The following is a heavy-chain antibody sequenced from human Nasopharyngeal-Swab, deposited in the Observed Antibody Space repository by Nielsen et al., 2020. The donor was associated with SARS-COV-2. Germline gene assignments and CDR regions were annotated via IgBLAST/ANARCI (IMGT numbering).Heavy chain of an antibody. Sequence: GESLKISCAASGFTFSSYAMSWVRQAPGKGLEWVSGITASDGKTYYADSVKGRFTLSRDSSKSTLYLQMSSLRAEDTAIYYCAKGSYYPSYYFDYWGQGALVSVSS. CDR2: ITASDGKT. CDR3: AKGSYYPSYYFDY. V-gene: IGHV3-23*01. D-gene: IGHD1-26*01. CDR1: GFTFSSYA. J-gene: IGHJ4*02.